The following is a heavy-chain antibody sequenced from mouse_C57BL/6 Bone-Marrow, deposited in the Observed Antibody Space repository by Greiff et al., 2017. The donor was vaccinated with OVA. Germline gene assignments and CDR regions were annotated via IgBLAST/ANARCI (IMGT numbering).Heavy chain of an antibody. CDR2: INPNYGTT. CDR3: ARSPGNYGSSYSPCAY. D-gene: IGHD1-1*01. V-gene: IGHV1-39*01. J-gene: IGHJ3*01. CDR1: GYSFTDYN. Sequence: EVQRVESGPELVKPGASVKISCKASGYSFTDYNMNWVKQSNGKSLEWIGVINPNYGTTSYNQKFKGKATLTVDQSSSPAYMQLNSLTSEDSAVYYCARSPGNYGSSYSPCAYWGQGTLVTVSA.